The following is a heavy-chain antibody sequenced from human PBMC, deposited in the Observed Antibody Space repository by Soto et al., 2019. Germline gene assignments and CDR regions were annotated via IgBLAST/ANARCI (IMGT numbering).Heavy chain of an antibody. CDR1: GGSFNSGSYS. J-gene: IGHJ4*02. CDR3: ARDFAYFDS. CDR2: VYHTGRT. Sequence: SETLSLTCTVSGGSFNSGSYSWSWIRQPPGKGLEWIGYVYHTGRTSYNPSLKSRVSISMDTSKNQFSLNLDSVTAADTAVYFCARDFAYFDSWGQGTLVTVS. D-gene: IGHD3-3*01. V-gene: IGHV4-61*01.